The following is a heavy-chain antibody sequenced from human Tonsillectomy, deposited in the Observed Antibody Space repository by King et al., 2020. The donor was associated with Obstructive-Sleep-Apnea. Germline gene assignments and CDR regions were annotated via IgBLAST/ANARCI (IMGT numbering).Heavy chain of an antibody. Sequence: QVQLQQWGAGLLKPSETLSLTCAVFGGSFRDYYWSWIRQPPGKGLEWIGEINHSGSTNYNPSLKSRVAVSADTSKNQFSLKLSSVTAADTAVYYCARGSGAAAVNWFDPWGQGTLVTVSS. CDR2: INHSGST. D-gene: IGHD6-13*01. CDR3: ARGSGAAAVNWFDP. J-gene: IGHJ5*02. V-gene: IGHV4-34*01. CDR1: GGSFRDYY.